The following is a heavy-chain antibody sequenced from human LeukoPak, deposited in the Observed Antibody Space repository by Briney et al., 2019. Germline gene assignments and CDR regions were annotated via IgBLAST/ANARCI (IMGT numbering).Heavy chain of an antibody. CDR3: ARYNGDLTGGFDY. V-gene: IGHV1-46*01. J-gene: IGHJ4*02. D-gene: IGHD4-17*01. CDR1: GYTFTNYY. CDR2: INPAGGST. Sequence: ASVKVSCKGSGYTFTNYYSHWVRQAPGQGLEWMGIINPAGGSTGYAQKFQGRVTMTRDTSTSTVYMELSSLRSEDTAVYYCARYNGDLTGGFDYWGQGTLVTVSS.